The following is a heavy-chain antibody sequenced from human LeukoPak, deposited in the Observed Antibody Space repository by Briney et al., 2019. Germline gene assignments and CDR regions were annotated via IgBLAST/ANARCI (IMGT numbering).Heavy chain of an antibody. CDR3: ASQYYDILTGSSDWFDP. Sequence: PSETLSLTCTVSGGSISSYYWSWIRQPPGKGLEWIGYIYYSGSTNYNPSLKSRVTISVDTSKNQFSLKLSPVTAADTAVYYCASQYYDILTGSSDWFDPWGQGTLVTVSS. CDR2: IYYSGST. D-gene: IGHD3-9*01. J-gene: IGHJ5*02. V-gene: IGHV4-59*01. CDR1: GGSISSYY.